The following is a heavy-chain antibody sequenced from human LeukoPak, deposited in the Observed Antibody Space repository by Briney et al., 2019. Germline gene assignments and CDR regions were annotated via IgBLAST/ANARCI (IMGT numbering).Heavy chain of an antibody. D-gene: IGHD5-18*01. J-gene: IGHJ4*02. V-gene: IGHV3-30*04. Sequence: GGSLRLSCAASGFTFSSYAMHWVRQAPGKGLEWVAVISYDGSNKYYADSVKGRFTISRDNSKNTLYLQMNSLRAEDTAVYYCASQSRGYSYGYDYWGQGTLVTVSS. CDR2: ISYDGSNK. CDR3: ASQSRGYSYGYDY. CDR1: GFTFSSYA.